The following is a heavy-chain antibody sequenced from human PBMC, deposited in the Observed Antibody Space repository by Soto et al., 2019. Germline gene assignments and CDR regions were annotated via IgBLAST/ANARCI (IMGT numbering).Heavy chain of an antibody. Sequence: SVKVSCKASGDTFSSYAIIWVRQAPGQGLEWMGGIIPVLGTPNYAQKFQGRVTITADISTSTAYMELSSLRSEDTAGYCCARERSRYYRRGYCRSDYWGQGTLVTVSS. CDR2: IIPVLGTP. CDR1: GDTFSSYA. D-gene: IGHD3-22*01. V-gene: IGHV1-69*10. CDR3: ARERSRYYRRGYCRSDY. J-gene: IGHJ4*02.